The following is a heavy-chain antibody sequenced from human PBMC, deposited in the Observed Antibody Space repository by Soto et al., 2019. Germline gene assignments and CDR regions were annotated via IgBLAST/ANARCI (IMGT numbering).Heavy chain of an antibody. CDR3: ARGKVGYDYYYYYYMDV. J-gene: IGHJ6*03. CDR1: GGSISSYY. V-gene: IGHV4-59*01. D-gene: IGHD5-12*01. Sequence: SETLSLTCTVSGGSISSYYWSWIRQPPGKGLEWIGYIYYSGSTNYNPSLKSRVTISVDTSKNQFSLKLSSVTAADTAVYYCARGKVGYDYYYYYYMDVWGKGTTVTVSS. CDR2: IYYSGST.